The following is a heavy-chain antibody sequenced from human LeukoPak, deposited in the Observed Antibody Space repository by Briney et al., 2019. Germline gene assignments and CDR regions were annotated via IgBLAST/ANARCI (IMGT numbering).Heavy chain of an antibody. J-gene: IGHJ5*02. CDR1: GLTVSSNC. V-gene: IGHV3-53*01. Sequence: GGSLRLSCAASGLTVSSNCMSWVRQAPGKGLEWVSFIYSGGNTYYTDSVKGRFTISRDNAKNSLYLQMNSLRAEDTAVYYCVRQYSSGWYLRGWFDPWGQGTLVTVSS. CDR2: IYSGGNT. D-gene: IGHD6-19*01. CDR3: VRQYSSGWYLRGWFDP.